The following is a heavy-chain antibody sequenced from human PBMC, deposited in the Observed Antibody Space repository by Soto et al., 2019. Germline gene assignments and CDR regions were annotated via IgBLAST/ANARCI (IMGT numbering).Heavy chain of an antibody. Sequence: PGGSLRLSCAASGFTFSSYSMNWVRQAPGKGLEWVSSISSSSSYIYYADSVKGRFTISRDNAKNSLYLQMNSLRAEDTAVYYCARDGWYYYGSGSPDEYYYYGMDVWGQGTTVTVSS. J-gene: IGHJ6*02. CDR2: ISSSSSYI. V-gene: IGHV3-21*01. D-gene: IGHD3-10*01. CDR3: ARDGWYYYGSGSPDEYYYYGMDV. CDR1: GFTFSSYS.